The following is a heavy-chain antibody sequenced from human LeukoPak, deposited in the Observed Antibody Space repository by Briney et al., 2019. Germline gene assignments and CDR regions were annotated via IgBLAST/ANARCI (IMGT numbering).Heavy chain of an antibody. CDR2: IFTSGDT. Sequence: SETLSLTCNISAYSISSFYWSWIRQPPGKGLEVIGYIFTSGDTNYNPSLKSRVTMSLDTSKKQLSLMMSSVTAADTAVYYCARTARVFDYWGQGTLVTVSS. CDR3: ARTARVFDY. CDR1: AYSISSFY. J-gene: IGHJ4*02. D-gene: IGHD5-18*01. V-gene: IGHV4-4*09.